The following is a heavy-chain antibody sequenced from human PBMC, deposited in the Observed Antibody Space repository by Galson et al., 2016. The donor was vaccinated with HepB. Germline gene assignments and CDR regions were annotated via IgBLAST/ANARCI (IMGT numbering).Heavy chain of an antibody. V-gene: IGHV3-23*01. CDR2: ISGDGGST. Sequence: FGRYAMSWVRQAPGKGLEWVSAISGDGGSTYYAGSVQGRFTSSRDRSTNTMYLQMNSLRTDDTAVYYCARFTQEWLDRVYYFDYWGQGTLVTVSS. D-gene: IGHD6-19*01. CDR3: ARFTQEWLDRVYYFDY. J-gene: IGHJ4*02. CDR1: FGRYA.